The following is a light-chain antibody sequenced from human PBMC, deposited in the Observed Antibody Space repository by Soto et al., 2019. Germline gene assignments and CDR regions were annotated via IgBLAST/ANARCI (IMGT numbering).Light chain of an antibody. J-gene: IGKJ2*01. V-gene: IGKV1-39*01. CDR1: QSISSY. CDR2: AAS. Sequence: DIHMTQSPSPLSASVGDRVTITCRASQSISSYVNWYQQKSGQAPKLLIYAASSLRSGVPSRFSGTGSGTDFTLTITSLQPEDFASYHCQQSYSTPPTFGQGTKVDIK. CDR3: QQSYSTPPT.